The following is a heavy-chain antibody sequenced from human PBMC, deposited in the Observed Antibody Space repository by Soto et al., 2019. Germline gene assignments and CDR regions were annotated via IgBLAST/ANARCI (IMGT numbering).Heavy chain of an antibody. CDR2: ISASSGST. Sequence: EVQLLESGGGLEQPGGSLRLSCAASGFTFSSYAMSWVRQAPGKGLEWVSAISASSGSTYYADSVKGRFTISRDNSTNRLDLQVKRLRAEDTAVYYCAKDLRERTLRDKTVDYWGQGTLVTVSS. CDR3: AKDLRERTLRDKTVDY. J-gene: IGHJ4*02. D-gene: IGHD2-21*01. V-gene: IGHV3-23*01. CDR1: GFTFSSYA.